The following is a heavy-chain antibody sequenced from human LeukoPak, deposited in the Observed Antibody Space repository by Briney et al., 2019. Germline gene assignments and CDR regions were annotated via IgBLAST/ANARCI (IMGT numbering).Heavy chain of an antibody. J-gene: IGHJ4*02. CDR3: AGDGDAIIPFDY. CDR2: INRDGSST. Sequence: GGSLRLSCAASGLTFSSYWMHWVRQAPGKGLVWVSRINRDGSSTSYADSVKGRFTISRDNAKNTLYLQMNSLRAEDTAVYYCAGDGDAIIPFDYWGQGTLVTVSS. D-gene: IGHD2-21*01. CDR1: GLTFSSYW. V-gene: IGHV3-74*01.